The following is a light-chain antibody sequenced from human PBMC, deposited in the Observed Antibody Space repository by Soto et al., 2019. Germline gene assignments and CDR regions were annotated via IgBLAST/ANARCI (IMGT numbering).Light chain of an antibody. CDR2: LNSDGSH. Sequence: QLVLTQSPSASASLGASVKLTCTLSSGHSSYAIAWHQQQPEKGPRYLMKLNSDGSHSKGDGIPDRFSGSSSGAERYLTISSLQSGDGADYYCQTWGTGIRVFGGGTKLTVL. CDR3: QTWGTGIRV. V-gene: IGLV4-69*01. CDR1: SGHSSYA. J-gene: IGLJ3*02.